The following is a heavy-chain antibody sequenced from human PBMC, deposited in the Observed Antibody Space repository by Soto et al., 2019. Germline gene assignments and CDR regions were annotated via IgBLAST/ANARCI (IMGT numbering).Heavy chain of an antibody. CDR1: GGTFSSYA. Sequence: SVKVSCKASGGTFSSYAISWLRQSPGQGLEWMGGIIPIFGTANYAQKFQGRVTITADESTSTAYMELSSLRSEDTAVYYCARMDNSGSYYVYYYGMDVWGQGTTVTVSS. J-gene: IGHJ6*02. D-gene: IGHD1-26*01. V-gene: IGHV1-69*13. CDR2: IIPIFGTA. CDR3: ARMDNSGSYYVYYYGMDV.